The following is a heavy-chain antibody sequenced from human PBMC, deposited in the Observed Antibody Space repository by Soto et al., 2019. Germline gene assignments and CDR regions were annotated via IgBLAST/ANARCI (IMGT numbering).Heavy chain of an antibody. CDR2: INPNSGGT. D-gene: IGHD2-2*01. J-gene: IGHJ3*02. CDR1: GYTFTGYY. CDR3: ATPGPGYCSSTSCLGAYAFDI. Sequence: ASVKVSCKASGYTFTGYYMHWVRQAPGQGLEWMGWINPNSGGTNYAQKFQGWVTTTRDTSISTAYMELSRLGSDDTAVYYCATPGPGYCSSTSCLGAYAFDIWGQGTMVTVSS. V-gene: IGHV1-2*04.